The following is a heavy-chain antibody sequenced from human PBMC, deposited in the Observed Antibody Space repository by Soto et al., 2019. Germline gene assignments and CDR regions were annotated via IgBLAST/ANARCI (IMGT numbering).Heavy chain of an antibody. D-gene: IGHD3-16*01. J-gene: IGHJ4*02. V-gene: IGHV3-21*01. CDR3: SRSPEVGVRGAY. CDR1: GFPFSAYN. Sequence: GGSLRLPCTGSGFPFSAYNINWVRQAPGKGLEWVSSITVGSSHIYQPNSMKGRFTISRDDAKNSVYLQIDSLRDEDTALYYCSRSPEVGVRGAYWGQGTLVTVSS. CDR2: ITVGSSHI.